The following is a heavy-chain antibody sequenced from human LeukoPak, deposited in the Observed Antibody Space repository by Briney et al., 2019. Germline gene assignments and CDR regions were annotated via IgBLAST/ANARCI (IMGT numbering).Heavy chain of an antibody. D-gene: IGHD2-21*02. V-gene: IGHV3-13*01. CDR1: GFAFSGYD. CDR2: IFGSGDT. J-gene: IGHJ6*02. CDR3: TRTGLRGVTGDYHALGV. Sequence: GGSLRLSCAGNGFAFSGYDMHWVRQVTGKGLEWVSTIFGSGDTFYADSVKGRFTISRTNAESSLYLQMSSLRAGDTAVYYCTRTGLRGVTGDYHALGVWGQGTTVTVSS.